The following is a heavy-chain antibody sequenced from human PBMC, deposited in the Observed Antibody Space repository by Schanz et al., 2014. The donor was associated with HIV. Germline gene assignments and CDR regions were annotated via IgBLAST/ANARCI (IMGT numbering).Heavy chain of an antibody. V-gene: IGHV1-8*01. CDR2: MNPNSGNT. D-gene: IGHD2-2*03. CDR1: GYTFTNYD. CDR3: AREVDIVVVPAAIVGWFDP. Sequence: HVQLVQSGAEMKKPGASVKVSCKSSGYTFTNYDINWVRQATGQGLEWMGWMNPNSGNTGYAQKFQGRVTMTRDTSKSTAYMELSSLRSEDTAVYYCAREVDIVVVPAAIVGWFDPWGQGTLVTVSS. J-gene: IGHJ5*02.